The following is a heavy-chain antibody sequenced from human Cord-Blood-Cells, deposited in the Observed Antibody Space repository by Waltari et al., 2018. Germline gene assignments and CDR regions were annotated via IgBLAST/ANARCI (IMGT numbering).Heavy chain of an antibody. V-gene: IGHV1-69*01. CDR3: ARARDFYCSGGSCYFDY. D-gene: IGHD2-15*01. CDR1: GGTFSSYA. J-gene: IGHJ4*02. CDR2: IIPIFGTA. Sequence: QEQLVQSGAEVKKPGSSVKVSCKASGGTFSSYAISWVRQAPGQGLEWMGGIIPIFGTANYAQKFQGRVTITADESTSTAYMELSSLRSEDTAVYYCARARDFYCSGGSCYFDYWGQGTLVTVSS.